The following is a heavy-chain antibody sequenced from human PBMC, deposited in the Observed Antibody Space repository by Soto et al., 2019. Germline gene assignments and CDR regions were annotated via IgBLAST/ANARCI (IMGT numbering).Heavy chain of an antibody. J-gene: IGHJ4*02. CDR1: VGTYSSDA. D-gene: IGHD3-16*02. CDR2: IIPIFGTA. V-gene: IGHV1-69*13. Sequence: ALVKVSCKASVGTYSSDAVSWVRQNPGQGLEWMGGIIPIFGTANYAQKFQGRVTITADESTSTAYMELSSLRSEDTAVYYCARPRGAYYDYVWGSYRYTYFDYWGQGTLVTVSS. CDR3: ARPRGAYYDYVWGSYRYTYFDY.